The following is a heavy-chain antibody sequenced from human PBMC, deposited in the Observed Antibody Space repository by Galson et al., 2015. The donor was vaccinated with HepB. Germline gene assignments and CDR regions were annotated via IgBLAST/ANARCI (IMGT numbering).Heavy chain of an antibody. J-gene: IGHJ4*02. CDR3: ATDPPWIQLWKPPAI. Sequence: SVKVSCKVSGYTLTELSMHWVRQAPGKGLEWMGGFDPEDGETIYAQKFQGRVTMTEDTSTDTAYVELSSLRSEDTAVYYCATDPPWIQLWKPPAIWGQGTLVTVSS. D-gene: IGHD5-18*01. CDR1: GYTLTELS. V-gene: IGHV1-24*01. CDR2: FDPEDGET.